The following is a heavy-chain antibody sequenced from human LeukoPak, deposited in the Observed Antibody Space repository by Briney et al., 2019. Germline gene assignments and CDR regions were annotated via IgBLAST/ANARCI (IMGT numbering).Heavy chain of an antibody. Sequence: PSQTLSLTCTVSGGSISSGGYYWSWIRQHPGKGLEWIGYIYYSGSTYYNPSLKSRVTISVDTSKNQFSLKLSSVTAADTAVYYCARWPYGSGSYYNVFDYWGQGTLVTVSS. CDR3: ARWPYGSGSYYNVFDY. J-gene: IGHJ4*02. CDR1: GGSISSGGYY. D-gene: IGHD3-10*01. V-gene: IGHV4-31*03. CDR2: IYYSGST.